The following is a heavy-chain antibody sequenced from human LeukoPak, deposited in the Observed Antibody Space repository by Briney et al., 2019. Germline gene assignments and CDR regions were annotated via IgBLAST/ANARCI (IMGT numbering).Heavy chain of an antibody. Sequence: SETLSLTCTVSGGSVSSGNYHWSWIRQPPGKGLEWIGYIHYSGSTSYNPSLKSRVTISVDTSKIKFSLKLSSVTAADTAVYYCARGGLSSGYYSAFDYWGQGTLVTVSS. D-gene: IGHD3-22*01. CDR3: ARGGLSSGYYSAFDY. V-gene: IGHV4-61*01. J-gene: IGHJ4*02. CDR1: GGSVSSGNYH. CDR2: IHYSGST.